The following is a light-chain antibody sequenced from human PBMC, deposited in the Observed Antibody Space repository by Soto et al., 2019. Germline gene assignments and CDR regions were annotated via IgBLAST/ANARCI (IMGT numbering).Light chain of an antibody. J-gene: IGKJ4*01. V-gene: IGKV3D-15*01. CDR3: QQYKDCPPLT. CDR2: GAS. CDR1: QNVNIN. Sequence: EMVMTQSPVTLSVSPGERVTLSCRASQNVNINLAWYQQRPGQAPRVLIYGASNRASGIPDRFSGSGSGTDFTLTISSLEPDDFALYYCQQYKDCPPLTFGGGTRVEIK.